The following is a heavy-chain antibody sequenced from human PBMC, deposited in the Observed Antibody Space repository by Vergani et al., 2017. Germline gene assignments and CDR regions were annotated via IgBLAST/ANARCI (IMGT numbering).Heavy chain of an antibody. CDR2: INWNGDNT. D-gene: IGHD6-19*01. Sequence: EVKLVESGGGLVRPGGSLRLPCAGNGFIFDSNGMSWVRQGPGKGLEWVSGINWNGDNTGYADSVKGRFTISRDNAKNSLYLQMNSLRVEDTALYYCAREASSGFYDYFDYWGQGTLVTVSS. CDR1: GFIFDSNG. CDR3: AREASSGFYDYFDY. V-gene: IGHV3-20*04. J-gene: IGHJ4*02.